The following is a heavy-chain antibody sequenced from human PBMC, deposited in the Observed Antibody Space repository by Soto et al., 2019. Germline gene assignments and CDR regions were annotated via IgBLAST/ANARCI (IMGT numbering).Heavy chain of an antibody. J-gene: IGHJ4*02. CDR3: TTVLWYYSDRSGYYAFDY. CDR1: GFTFSNAW. D-gene: IGHD3-22*01. CDR2: IKSKTDGGTT. Sequence: VSLRLSCAASGFTFSNAWMSWVRQAPGNGLEWVGRIKSKTDGGTTDYAAPVKGRFTISRDDSKNTLYLQMNSLKTEDTAVYYCTTVLWYYSDRSGYYAFDYWGQGTLVTVSS. V-gene: IGHV3-15*01.